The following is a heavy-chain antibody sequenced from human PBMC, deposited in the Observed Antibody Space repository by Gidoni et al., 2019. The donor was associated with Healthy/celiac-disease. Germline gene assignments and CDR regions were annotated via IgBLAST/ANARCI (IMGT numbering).Heavy chain of an antibody. CDR2: IYYSGST. D-gene: IGHD3-22*01. CDR3: ARHYYDSSGYYYMFDY. Sequence: QLQLQESGPGLVKPSETLSLTCTVSGGSISSSSYYWGWIRQPPGKGLEWIGSIYYSGSTYYNPSLKSRVTISVDTSKNQFSLKLSSVTAADTAVYYCARHYYDSSGYYYMFDYWGQGTLVTVSS. J-gene: IGHJ4*02. CDR1: GGSISSSSYY. V-gene: IGHV4-39*01.